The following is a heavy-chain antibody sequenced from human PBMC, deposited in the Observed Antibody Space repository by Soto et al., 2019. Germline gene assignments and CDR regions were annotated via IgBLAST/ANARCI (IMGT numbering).Heavy chain of an antibody. CDR2: MHYSGST. CDR3: ARTTGDNAYLPFDY. Sequence: PSETLSLTCTVSGGSISSSYYYWGWIRQPPGKGLEWIGSMHYSGSTYYHPSLRSRVTISVDTSRNQLSLKLSSVTAADTAVFYCARTTGDNAYLPFDYWGQGTLVTVS. D-gene: IGHD3-16*01. CDR1: GGSISSSYYY. J-gene: IGHJ4*02. V-gene: IGHV4-39*01.